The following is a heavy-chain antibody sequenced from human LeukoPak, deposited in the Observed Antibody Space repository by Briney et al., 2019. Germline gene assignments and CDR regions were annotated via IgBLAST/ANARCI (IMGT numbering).Heavy chain of an antibody. V-gene: IGHV3-13*01. CDR1: GFTFSSYD. CDR2: IGGSGDT. J-gene: IGHJ3*02. CDR3: ARALRYDSSGPTDAFDI. D-gene: IGHD3-22*01. Sequence: GGSLRLSCAASGFTFSSYDMHWVRQGTGKGLEWVSGIGGSGDTYYPDSVVGRFTISRESAKNSLYLQMNRLRHGDTAVYYCARALRYDSSGPTDAFDIWGQGTMVTVSS.